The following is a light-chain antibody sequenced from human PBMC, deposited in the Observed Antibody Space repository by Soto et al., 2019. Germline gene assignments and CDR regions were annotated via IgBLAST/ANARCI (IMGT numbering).Light chain of an antibody. CDR1: QGIIDY. V-gene: IGKV1-27*01. CDR2: AAS. CDR3: RKYDTAPQT. Sequence: DIQMTQSPSSLSASVGDTVTITCRASQGIIDYLAWYQQRPGKVPKLLIYAASTLQTGVPSRFSGSGAGTDFTLTISSLQPEEVATYYCRKYDTAPQTFGQGTRVEIK. J-gene: IGKJ1*01.